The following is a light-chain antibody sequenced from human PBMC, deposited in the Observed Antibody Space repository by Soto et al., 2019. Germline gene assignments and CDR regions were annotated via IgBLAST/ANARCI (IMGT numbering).Light chain of an antibody. CDR2: EVN. Sequence: QSALTQPPSASGSPGQSVAISCTGTSSDVGGYNYVSWYQQHPGKAPKLMIYEVNKRPSGVPDRFSGSKSGNTASLTVSGLQAEDEADYYCAAWDDSLNGSHVVFGGGTKLTVL. CDR1: SSDVGGYNY. J-gene: IGLJ2*01. V-gene: IGLV2-8*01. CDR3: AAWDDSLNGSHVV.